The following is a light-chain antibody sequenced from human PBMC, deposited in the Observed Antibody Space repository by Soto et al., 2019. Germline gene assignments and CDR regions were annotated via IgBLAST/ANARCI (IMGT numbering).Light chain of an antibody. V-gene: IGLV4-69*01. CDR1: SGHSSYA. J-gene: IGLJ3*02. Sequence: QPVLTQSPSASASLGALVKLTCTLSSGHSSYAIAWHQQQPEKGPRYLMKLNSDGSHSKGDGIPDRFSGSSSGAERYLTISSLQSEDEADYHCQTWGTGSLVFGGGTKLTVL. CDR2: LNSDGSH. CDR3: QTWGTGSLV.